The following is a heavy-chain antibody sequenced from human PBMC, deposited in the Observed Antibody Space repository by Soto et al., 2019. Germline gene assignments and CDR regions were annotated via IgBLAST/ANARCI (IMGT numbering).Heavy chain of an antibody. Sequence: ASVTLCVTCTVSGGSIISYDWSWIRQPPGKGLEWIGYIYYSGSTNYNPSLKSRVTISVDTSKNQFSLKLSSVTAADTAVYHCARLFRYSSSWYAGSGYYYYYYMDVWGKGTTVTVSS. V-gene: IGHV4-59*08. J-gene: IGHJ6*03. CDR1: GGSIISYD. CDR2: IYYSGST. D-gene: IGHD6-13*01. CDR3: ARLFRYSSSWYAGSGYYYYYYMDV.